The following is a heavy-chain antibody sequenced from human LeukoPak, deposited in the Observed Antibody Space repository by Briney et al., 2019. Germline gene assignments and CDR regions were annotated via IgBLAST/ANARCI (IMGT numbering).Heavy chain of an antibody. CDR2: XXXXFXTA. J-gene: IGHJ6*02. V-gene: IGHV1-69*13. Sequence: SVTVSCTASGGTFSSYAISWVRQAPGQGLEWMGXXXXXFXTANYAQKFQGRVTITADESTSTAYMELSSLRSEDTAVYYCARPLIDVVPAATRDYYYYGMDVWGQGTTVTVSS. CDR3: ARPLIDVVPAATRDYYYYGMDV. CDR1: GGTFSSYA. D-gene: IGHD2-2*01.